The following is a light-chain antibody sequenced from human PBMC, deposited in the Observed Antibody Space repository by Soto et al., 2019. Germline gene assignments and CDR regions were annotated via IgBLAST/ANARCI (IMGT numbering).Light chain of an antibody. CDR1: SSDVGDYNY. CDR3: SSYTGSSTLGVI. J-gene: IGLJ2*01. CDR2: DVS. V-gene: IGLV2-14*03. Sequence: QSALAQPASVSGSPGQSISISCTGTSSDVGDYNYVSWYQQHPGKAPKLIIYDVSNRPSGVSTRFSGSKSGNTASLTISGLQAEDESDYVCSSYTGSSTLGVIFGGGTKLTFL.